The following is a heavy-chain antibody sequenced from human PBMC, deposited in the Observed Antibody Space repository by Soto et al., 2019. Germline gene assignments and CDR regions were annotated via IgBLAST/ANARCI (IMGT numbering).Heavy chain of an antibody. CDR1: GFTFTRYS. CDR3: ARESEDLTSNFDY. CDR2: ISSTTNYI. Sequence: PGGSLRLSCAASGFTFTRYSMNWVRQAPGKGLEWVSSISSTTNYIYYADSMKGRFTVSRDNAKNSVYLEMDSLSAEDTAVYYCARESEDLTSNFDYWGQGTLVTVSS. J-gene: IGHJ4*02. V-gene: IGHV3-21*01.